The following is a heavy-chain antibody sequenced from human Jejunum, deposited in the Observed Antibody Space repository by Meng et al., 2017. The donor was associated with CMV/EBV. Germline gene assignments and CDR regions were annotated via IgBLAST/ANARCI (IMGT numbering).Heavy chain of an antibody. CDR1: GFTFDAYA. D-gene: IGHD5-18*01. V-gene: IGHV3-9*01. J-gene: IGHJ3*02. CDR3: AKDRAGYSYGSIDI. CDR2: ISWTTGNI. Sequence: SGFTFDAYAMHWVREAPGKALEWVSSISWTTGNIAYADSVKGRFTISRDNSKNSLYLQMNSLRAEDTALYYCAKDRAGYSYGSIDIWGQGTMVTVSS.